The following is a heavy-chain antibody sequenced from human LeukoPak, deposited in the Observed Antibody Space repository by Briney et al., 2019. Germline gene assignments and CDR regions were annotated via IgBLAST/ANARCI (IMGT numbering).Heavy chain of an antibody. D-gene: IGHD6-13*01. J-gene: IGHJ4*02. CDR1: GFTFRIYP. CDR3: ARGRIAAAGTKGFHY. CDR2: ILYGGSNK. Sequence: GGPVRLLCGAWGFTFRIYPVHGLRQAPGEGLEWGAVILYGGSNKYYADSAKGRFTISRDNSKNTLYLQMNTLRAEDTAVYYRARGRIAAAGTKGFHYWGQGTLVTVPS. V-gene: IGHV3-30-3*01.